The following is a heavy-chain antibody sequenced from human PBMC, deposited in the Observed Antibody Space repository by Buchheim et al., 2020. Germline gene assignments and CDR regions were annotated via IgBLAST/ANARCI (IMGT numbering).Heavy chain of an antibody. CDR3: ARDSDYYDSSGYYY. J-gene: IGHJ4*02. CDR1: GFTFSSYW. CDR2: IKQDGSEK. D-gene: IGHD3-22*01. Sequence: EVQLVESGGGLVQPGGSLRLSCAASGFTFSSYWMSWVRQAPGKGLEWVANIKQDGSEKYYVDSVKGRFTIFSDHAKNSLYLQMNSLRAEDTAVYYCARDSDYYDSSGYYYWGQGTL. V-gene: IGHV3-7*01.